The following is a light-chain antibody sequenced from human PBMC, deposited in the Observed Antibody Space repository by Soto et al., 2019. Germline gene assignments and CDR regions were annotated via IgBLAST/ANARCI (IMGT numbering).Light chain of an antibody. CDR2: GNS. CDR3: QSYDTSLSGVV. Sequence: QAVVTQPPSVSGAPGQRVTISCTGSSSNIGAGYDVHWYQQVPGTAPKLLIFGNSNRPSGVPDRFSGSQSGTSAYLAITGLQAEDEADYNCQSYDTSLSGVVFGGGTKLTVL. J-gene: IGLJ2*01. CDR1: SSNIGAGYD. V-gene: IGLV1-40*01.